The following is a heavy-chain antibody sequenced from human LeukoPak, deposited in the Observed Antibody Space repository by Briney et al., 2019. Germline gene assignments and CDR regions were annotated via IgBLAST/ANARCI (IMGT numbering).Heavy chain of an antibody. D-gene: IGHD6-13*01. V-gene: IGHV4-59*02. CDR2: IYYTGST. Sequence: SETLSLTCTVSGGSVSDYYWSWIRQSPGKGLEWIGYIYYTGSTSYNPSLRSRVTMSADTSKNQFSLKLSSVAAADTAVYYCARSHPIAAAGMGDWFDPWGQGTLVTVSS. CDR3: ARSHPIAAAGMGDWFDP. J-gene: IGHJ5*02. CDR1: GGSVSDYY.